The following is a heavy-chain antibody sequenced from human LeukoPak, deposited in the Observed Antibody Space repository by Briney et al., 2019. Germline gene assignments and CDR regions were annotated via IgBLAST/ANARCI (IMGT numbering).Heavy chain of an antibody. CDR3: AKDRRFESYSTYYYGMDV. CDR1: GFSFSSYG. J-gene: IGHJ6*02. CDR2: ISYDGSNK. Sequence: GRSLRLSCAASGFSFSSYGMHWVRQAPGKGLEWVAVISYDGSNKYYADSVKGRFTISRDNSKNTLYLQMNSLRAEDTAVHYCAKDRRFESYSTYYYGMDVWGQGTTVTVSS. D-gene: IGHD1-26*01. V-gene: IGHV3-30*18.